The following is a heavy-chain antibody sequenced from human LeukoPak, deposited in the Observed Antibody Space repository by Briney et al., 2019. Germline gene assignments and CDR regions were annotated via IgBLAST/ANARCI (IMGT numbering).Heavy chain of an antibody. V-gene: IGHV3-33*01. Sequence: GGSLRLSCAASGFTFSSYGMHWVRQAPGKGLEWVAVIWYDGSNKYYADSVKGRFTISRDNSKNTLYLQMNSLRAEDTAVYYCARGAVSVVVVIDYWGQGTLVTVSS. CDR2: IWYDGSNK. CDR1: GFTFSSYG. D-gene: IGHD3-22*01. CDR3: ARGAVSVVVVIDY. J-gene: IGHJ4*02.